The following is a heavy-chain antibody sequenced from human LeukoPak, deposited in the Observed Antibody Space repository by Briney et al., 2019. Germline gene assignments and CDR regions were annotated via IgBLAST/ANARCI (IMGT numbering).Heavy chain of an antibody. CDR2: IWYDGSNK. CDR1: GFTFSDYG. D-gene: IGHD3-22*01. Sequence: GGPLRLSCAASGFTFSDYGMHWVRQAPGKGLEWVAVIWYDGSNKYYADSVKGRFTISRDNSKNTLYLQMNSLRAEDTAVYYCARWYYYDSSGSPDYWGQGTLVTVSS. V-gene: IGHV3-33*01. J-gene: IGHJ4*02. CDR3: ARWYYYDSSGSPDY.